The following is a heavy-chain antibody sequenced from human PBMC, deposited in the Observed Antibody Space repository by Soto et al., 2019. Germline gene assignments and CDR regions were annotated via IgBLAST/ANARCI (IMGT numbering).Heavy chain of an antibody. Sequence: GGSLRLSCAASGFTFSTYAMSWVRQAPGKGLEWVSGISGSGGSAYYADSVRGRFTISRDNSKNTLYLQMNSLRAEDTAVYYCAGCSGWYGAFDIWGQGTMVTVSS. J-gene: IGHJ3*02. CDR2: ISGSGGSA. CDR3: AGCSGWYGAFDI. D-gene: IGHD6-19*01. CDR1: GFTFSTYA. V-gene: IGHV3-23*01.